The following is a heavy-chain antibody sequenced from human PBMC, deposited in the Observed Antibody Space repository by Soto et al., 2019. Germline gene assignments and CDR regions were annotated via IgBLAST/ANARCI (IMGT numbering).Heavy chain of an antibody. CDR3: ARDRAYYFDY. D-gene: IGHD2-21*01. CDR2: INYSGST. CDR1: GGSISSGDYY. V-gene: IGHV4-30-4*01. Sequence: TSETLSLTCTVSGGSISSGDYYWSWIRQPPGKGLEWIGSINYSGSTYYNPSLKSRVTISADTSKNQFSLKLSSVTAADTAVYYCARDRAYYFDYWGQGTLVTVSS. J-gene: IGHJ4*02.